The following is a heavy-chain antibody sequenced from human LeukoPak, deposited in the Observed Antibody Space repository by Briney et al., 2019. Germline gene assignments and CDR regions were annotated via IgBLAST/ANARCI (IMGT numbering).Heavy chain of an antibody. J-gene: IGHJ4*02. D-gene: IGHD3-3*01. CDR3: ARHVSPAYNFWSGYHVFDS. CDR2: IYYKGNT. V-gene: IGHV4-39*01. Sequence: SETLSLTCTVSGGSITSRSYYWGWIRQPPGKGLEWIGSIYYKGNTYLNPSLKSRVTISADTSKNQFSLKLNSVTAADTAVYYCARHVSPAYNFWSGYHVFDSWGQGTPVTVSA. CDR1: GGSITSRSYY.